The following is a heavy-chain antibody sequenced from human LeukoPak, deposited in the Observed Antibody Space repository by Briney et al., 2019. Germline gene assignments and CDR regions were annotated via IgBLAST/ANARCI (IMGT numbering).Heavy chain of an antibody. CDR1: GGSFSGYY. Sequence: SETLSLTCAVYGGSFSGYYWSWIRQPPGKGLEWIGSIYYSGSTYYNPSLKSRVTISVDKSKNQFSLKLSSVTAADTAVYYCAKYSSGWYYYYYYYMDVWGKGTTVTVSS. J-gene: IGHJ6*03. CDR2: IYYSGST. CDR3: AKYSSGWYYYYYYYMDV. V-gene: IGHV4-34*01. D-gene: IGHD6-19*01.